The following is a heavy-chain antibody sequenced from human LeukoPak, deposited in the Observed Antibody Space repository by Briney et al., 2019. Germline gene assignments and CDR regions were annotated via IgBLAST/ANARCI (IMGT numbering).Heavy chain of an antibody. CDR1: GFTFSSYA. J-gene: IGHJ4*02. V-gene: IGHV3-23*01. Sequence: GGSLRLSCATSGFTFSSYAMSWVRQAPAKGLEWVSAISGSGGSTYYADSVKGRFTISRDNSKNTLYLQMNSLRAEDTAVYYCAKEMRYYDSSGYSQYYFDYWGQGTLVTVSS. CDR3: AKEMRYYDSSGYSQYYFDY. D-gene: IGHD3-22*01. CDR2: ISGSGGST.